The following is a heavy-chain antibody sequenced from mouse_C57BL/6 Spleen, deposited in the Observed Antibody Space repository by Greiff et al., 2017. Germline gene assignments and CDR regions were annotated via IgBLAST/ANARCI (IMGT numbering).Heavy chain of an antibody. J-gene: IGHJ3*01. D-gene: IGHD4-1*01. CDR1: GYTFTSYW. Sequence: VQRVESGAELAKPGASVKLSCKASGYTFTSYWMHWVKPRPGQGLEWIGYLNPSSGYTKYNQKFKDKATLTADKSSSTAYMQLSSLTYEDSAVYYCAKRESGETWFAYWGQGTLVTVSA. CDR3: AKRESGETWFAY. V-gene: IGHV1-7*01. CDR2: LNPSSGYT.